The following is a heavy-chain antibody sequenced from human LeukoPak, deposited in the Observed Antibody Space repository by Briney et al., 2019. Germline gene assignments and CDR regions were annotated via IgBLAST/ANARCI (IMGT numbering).Heavy chain of an antibody. J-gene: IGHJ5*02. Sequence: ASVKVSCKASGYTFTSYGISWLRQAPGQGLEWMGWISAYNGNTNYAHKLQGRVTITTDTSTSTAYMELRSLRSDDTAVYYCARFIAARPDNWFDPWGQGTLVTVSS. D-gene: IGHD6-6*01. CDR3: ARFIAARPDNWFDP. V-gene: IGHV1-18*01. CDR1: GYTFTSYG. CDR2: ISAYNGNT.